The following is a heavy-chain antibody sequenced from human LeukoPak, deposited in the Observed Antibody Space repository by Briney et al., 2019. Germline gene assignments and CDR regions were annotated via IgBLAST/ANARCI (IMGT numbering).Heavy chain of an antibody. J-gene: IGHJ4*02. CDR2: INHSGST. CDR3: ARDRRYCTNGVCHKYYFDY. D-gene: IGHD2-8*01. V-gene: IGHV4-34*09. CDR1: GGSFSGYY. Sequence: SETLSLTCAVYGGSFSGYYWSWIRQPPGKGLEWIGEINHSGSTNYNPSLKSRVTISVDTSKNQFSLKLSSVTAADTAVYYCARDRRYCTNGVCHKYYFDYWGQGTLVTVSS.